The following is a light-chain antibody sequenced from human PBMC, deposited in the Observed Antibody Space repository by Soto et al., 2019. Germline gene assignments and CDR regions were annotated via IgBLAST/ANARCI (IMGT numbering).Light chain of an antibody. CDR3: QHYNFWPHT. Sequence: DIVMTQSPDSLAVSLGERATINCKSSQSLFYTAYKTNYLAWYQEKPGQPPKLLISWASARASGVPDRFSGSGSGTDFTLTISSLQAEDVAVYFCQHYNFWPHTFGQGTKLEIK. CDR2: WAS. CDR1: QSLFYTAYKTNY. V-gene: IGKV4-1*01. J-gene: IGKJ2*01.